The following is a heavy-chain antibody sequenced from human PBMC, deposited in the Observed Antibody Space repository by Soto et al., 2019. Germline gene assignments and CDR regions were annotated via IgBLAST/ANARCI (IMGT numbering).Heavy chain of an antibody. D-gene: IGHD3-10*01. CDR1: GFSFSTFD. V-gene: IGHV3-13*01. Sequence: PGGSLRLSCAGSGFSFSTFDMHWVRQATGKSLERVASVGKDGDIYYGGSLKGRFTISRDNGKNSLSLHMNSLRAEDTAVYYCGRDRLLRHLVRGITKASYSGVDVWGQGTTVTVSS. CDR3: GRDRLLRHLVRGITKASYSGVDV. J-gene: IGHJ6*02. CDR2: VGKDGDI.